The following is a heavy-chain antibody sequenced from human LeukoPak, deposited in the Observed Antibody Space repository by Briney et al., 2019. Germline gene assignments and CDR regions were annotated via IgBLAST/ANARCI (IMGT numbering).Heavy chain of an antibody. CDR3: ARGDSYYDFWSGYSHTQYNWFDP. Sequence: ASVKVSCTASGYTFTSYDINWVRQATGQGLEWMGWMNPNSGNTGYAQKFQGRVTMTRNTSISTAYMELSSLRSEDTAVYYCARGDSYYDFWSGYSHTQYNWFDPWGQGTPVTVSS. CDR1: GYTFTSYD. J-gene: IGHJ5*02. CDR2: MNPNSGNT. D-gene: IGHD3-3*01. V-gene: IGHV1-8*01.